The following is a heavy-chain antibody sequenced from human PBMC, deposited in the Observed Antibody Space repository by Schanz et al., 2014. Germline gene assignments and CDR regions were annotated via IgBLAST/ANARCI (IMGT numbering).Heavy chain of an antibody. CDR3: VRDAGRDGYNLAFDV. CDR2: ISGSGGDT. Sequence: EVQLLESGGGLVQPGGSLRLSCAASGFTFSSYAMSCVRQAPGKGLEWVSAISGSGGDTYYADSVKGRFTISRDNSKNTLYLQMNSLRAEDTAVYYCVRDAGRDGYNLAFDVWGQGTLVTVSS. V-gene: IGHV3-23*01. J-gene: IGHJ3*01. D-gene: IGHD1-1*01. CDR1: GFTFSSYA.